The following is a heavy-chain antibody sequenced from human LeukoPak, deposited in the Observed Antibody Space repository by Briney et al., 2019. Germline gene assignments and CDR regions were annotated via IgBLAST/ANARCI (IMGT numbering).Heavy chain of an antibody. J-gene: IGHJ4*02. D-gene: IGHD4-23*01. CDR2: ISGSGGST. V-gene: IGHV3-23*01. CDR3: AKNDRWRLGYFDY. CDR1: GFTFSSYA. Sequence: GGSLRLSCAASGFTFSSYAMSWVRQAPGKGQEWVSAISGSGGSTYYADSVKGRFTISRDNSKNTLYLQMNSLRAEDTAVYYCAKNDRWRLGYFDYWGQGTLVTVSS.